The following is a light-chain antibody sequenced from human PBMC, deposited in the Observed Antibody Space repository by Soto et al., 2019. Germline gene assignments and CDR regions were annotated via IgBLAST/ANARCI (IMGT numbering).Light chain of an antibody. CDR1: SSNIGNNY. CDR3: ATWDGSLPGEV. J-gene: IGLJ2*01. Sequence: SGLTQSPSVSAAPGQKVTISCSGSSSNIGNNYVSWYQQLPGTAPKLLIYDNNKRPSGIPDRFSGSKSGTSGTLDITGLQTGDEADYYCATWDGSLPGEVFGGGTKLTVL. V-gene: IGLV1-51*01. CDR2: DNN.